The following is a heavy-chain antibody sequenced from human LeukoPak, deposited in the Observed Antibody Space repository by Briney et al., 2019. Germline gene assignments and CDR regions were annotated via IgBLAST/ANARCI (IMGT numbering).Heavy chain of an antibody. Sequence: ASVKVSCKASGYTFTIYGISWVRQAPGQGLEWMGWISAYNGNTNYAQKLQGRVTMTTDTSTSTAYMELRSLRSDDTAVYYCARELDYDYVWGSYRLYYFDYWGQGTLVTVSS. CDR1: GYTFTIYG. D-gene: IGHD3-16*02. V-gene: IGHV1-18*04. CDR2: ISAYNGNT. CDR3: ARELDYDYVWGSYRLYYFDY. J-gene: IGHJ4*02.